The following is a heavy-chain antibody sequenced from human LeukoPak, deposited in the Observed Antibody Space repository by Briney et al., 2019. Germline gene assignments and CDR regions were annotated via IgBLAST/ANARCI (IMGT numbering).Heavy chain of an antibody. CDR3: AKDQGAEDAFDI. D-gene: IGHD1-26*01. J-gene: IGHJ3*02. Sequence: GGSLRLSCVASGFTFRKYWLHWVRQAPGKGLEWVAFIRYDGSNKYYADSVKGRFTISRDNSKNTLYLQMNSLRAEDTAVYYCAKDQGAEDAFDIWGQGTMVTVSS. V-gene: IGHV3-30*02. CDR1: GFTFRKYW. CDR2: IRYDGSNK.